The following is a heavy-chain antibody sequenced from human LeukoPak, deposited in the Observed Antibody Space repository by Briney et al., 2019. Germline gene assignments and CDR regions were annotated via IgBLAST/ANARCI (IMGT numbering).Heavy chain of an antibody. CDR3: ARRDGYNLGY. Sequence: SETLSLTCAVYGGSFSGYYWSWIRQPPGKGLEWIGEINHSGSTNYNPSLKSRVTISVDTSKNQFSLKLSSVTAGDTAVYYCARRDGYNLGYWGQGTLVTVSS. D-gene: IGHD5-12*01. CDR2: INHSGST. CDR1: GGSFSGYY. J-gene: IGHJ4*02. V-gene: IGHV4-34*01.